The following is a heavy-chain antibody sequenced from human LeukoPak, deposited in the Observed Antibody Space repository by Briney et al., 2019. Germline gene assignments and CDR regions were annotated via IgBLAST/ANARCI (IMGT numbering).Heavy chain of an antibody. CDR2: ISYDGSNK. D-gene: IGHD1-26*01. J-gene: IGHJ4*02. Sequence: PGGSLRLSCAASGFTFSSYGMHWVRQAPGKGLEWVAVISYDGSNKYYADSVRGRFTISRDNSKNTLYLQMNSLRAEDTAVYYCAKEGSPFSGSYDNFDYWGQGTLVTVSS. CDR1: GFTFSSYG. V-gene: IGHV3-30*18. CDR3: AKEGSPFSGSYDNFDY.